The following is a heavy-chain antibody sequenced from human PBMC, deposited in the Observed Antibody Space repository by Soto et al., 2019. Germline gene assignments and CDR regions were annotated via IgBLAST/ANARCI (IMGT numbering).Heavy chain of an antibody. J-gene: IGHJ6*02. CDR1: GFTFSSYS. CDR3: ARSGWRYYGMDV. V-gene: IGHV3-21*01. D-gene: IGHD6-19*01. Sequence: PGGSLRLSCAAAGFTFSSYSMNWARQAPGKGLEWVSSISSSSSYIYYADSVKGRFTISRDNAKNSLYLQMNSLRAEDTAVYYCARSGWRYYGMDVWGQGTTVTVSS. CDR2: ISSSSSYI.